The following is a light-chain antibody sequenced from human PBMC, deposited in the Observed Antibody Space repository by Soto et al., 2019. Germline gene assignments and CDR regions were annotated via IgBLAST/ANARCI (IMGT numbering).Light chain of an antibody. V-gene: IGKV1-39*01. CDR2: SAS. J-gene: IGKJ1*01. CDR3: QQSHSTAAWT. Sequence: DIRMTQSPSSLAASVGGRVSITCRAIQSISSSFLNWYQQKPGKAPKRLIFSASSLQSGVPSRFSGSGSGTDFTLTISSLQHEDFATHYCQQSHSTAAWTFGQGTKVDIK. CDR1: QSISSSF.